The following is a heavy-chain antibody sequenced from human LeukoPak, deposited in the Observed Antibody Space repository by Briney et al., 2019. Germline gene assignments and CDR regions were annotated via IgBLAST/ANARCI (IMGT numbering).Heavy chain of an antibody. V-gene: IGHV3-21*01. Sequence: PGGSLRLSCAASGFTFSSYSMNWVRQAPGKGLEWVSSISSSSSYIYYADSVKGRFTISRDNAKNSLYLQMNSLRAEDTAVYYCARSVAARPSAHYYYYYYMDVWGKGTTVTVSS. CDR2: ISSSSSYI. CDR3: ARSVAARPSAHYYYYYYMDV. J-gene: IGHJ6*03. D-gene: IGHD6-6*01. CDR1: GFTFSSYS.